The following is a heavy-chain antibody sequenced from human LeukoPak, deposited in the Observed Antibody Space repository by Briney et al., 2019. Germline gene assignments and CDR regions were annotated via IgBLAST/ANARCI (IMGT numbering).Heavy chain of an antibody. CDR2: IYYSGST. J-gene: IGHJ4*02. CDR3: ARAELISFDWFTFDY. V-gene: IGHV4-59*01. Sequence: SETLSLTCTVSGGSISNYYWSWIRQPAGKGLEWIGNIYYSGSTNYNPSLKSRVTISVDTSKIQFSLKLSSVTAADTAVYYCARAELISFDWFTFDYWGQGILVTVSS. CDR1: GGSISNYY. D-gene: IGHD3-9*01.